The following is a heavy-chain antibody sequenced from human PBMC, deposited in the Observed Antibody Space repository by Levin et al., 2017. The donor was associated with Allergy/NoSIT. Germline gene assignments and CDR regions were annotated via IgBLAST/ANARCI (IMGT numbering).Heavy chain of an antibody. CDR3: ARFKHSGSYLQSFDY. CDR2: IDWDDDK. J-gene: IGHJ4*02. CDR1: GFSLTTSGMC. Sequence: SGPTLVKPTQTLTLTCTFSGFSLTTSGMCVTWIRQSPGKALEWLARIDWDDDKYYSTSLKTRLTISKDTSKNRVVLTMTNMDPVDTAIYYCARFKHSGSYLQSFDYWGQGTLVTVSS. V-gene: IGHV2-70*11. D-gene: IGHD1-26*01.